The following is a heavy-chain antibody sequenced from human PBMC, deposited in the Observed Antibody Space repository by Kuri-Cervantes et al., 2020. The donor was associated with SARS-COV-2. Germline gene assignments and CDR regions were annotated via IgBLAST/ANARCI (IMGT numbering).Heavy chain of an antibody. CDR3: AHTGQWLLLFDP. V-gene: IGHV2-5*01. CDR1: GFSLSTSGVG. Sequence: SGPTLVKPTQTLTLTCTFSGFSLSTSGVGVGWIRQPPGEALEWLAPIYWNDDKRYSPSLKSRLTITKDTSKNQVVLTMTNMDPVVTATYYCAHTGQWLLLFDPWGQGTLVTVSS. CDR2: IYWNDDK. D-gene: IGHD6-19*01. J-gene: IGHJ5*02.